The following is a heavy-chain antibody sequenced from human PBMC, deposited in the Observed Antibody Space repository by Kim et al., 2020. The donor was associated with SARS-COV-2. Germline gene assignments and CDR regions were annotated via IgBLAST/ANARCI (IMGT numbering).Heavy chain of an antibody. D-gene: IGHD6-6*01. Sequence: SETLSLTCTVSGGSISSYYWSWIRQPPGKGLEWIGYIYYSGSTNYNPSLKSRVTISVDTSKNQFSLKLSSVTAADTAVYYCARVRDSSSSDYYYYGMDVWGQGTTVTVSS. J-gene: IGHJ6*02. V-gene: IGHV4-59*13. CDR2: IYYSGST. CDR1: GGSISSYY. CDR3: ARVRDSSSSDYYYYGMDV.